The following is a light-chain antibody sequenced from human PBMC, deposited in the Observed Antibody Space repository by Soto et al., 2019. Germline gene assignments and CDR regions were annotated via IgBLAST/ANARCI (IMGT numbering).Light chain of an antibody. CDR1: SSDVGGYNY. V-gene: IGLV2-11*01. J-gene: IGLJ3*02. Sequence: QSALTQPRSVSGSPGQSVTISCTGTSSDVGGYNYVSWYQQLPGKATKLMIYYVSKRTSGVPDRFYGSKSGNTASLTISGLQAEDESDYYCCASAGTYTSVFGGGNTLTVL. CDR3: CASAGTYTSV. CDR2: YVS.